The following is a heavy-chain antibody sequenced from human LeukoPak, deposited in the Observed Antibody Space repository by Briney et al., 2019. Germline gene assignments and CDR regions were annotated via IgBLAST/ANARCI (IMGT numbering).Heavy chain of an antibody. V-gene: IGHV3-15*01. CDR2: IKSKTDGGTT. D-gene: IGHD4-17*01. CDR3: IASLYTVTSLEPNY. CDR1: GFTFSNAW. Sequence: GGSLRLSCAASGFTFSNAWMSWVRQAPGKGLEWVGRIKSKTDGGTTDYAAPVKGRFSISSDDSKDTLYLQMNSLKTEDTAVYYCIASLYTVTSLEPNYWGQGTLVTVSS. J-gene: IGHJ4*02.